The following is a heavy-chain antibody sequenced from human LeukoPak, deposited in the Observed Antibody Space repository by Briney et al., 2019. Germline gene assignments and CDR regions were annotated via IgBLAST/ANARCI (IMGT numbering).Heavy chain of an antibody. J-gene: IGHJ5*02. V-gene: IGHV4-4*09. D-gene: IGHD6-13*01. CDR1: GGSISSYY. CDR3: ARTYSSSWYVHWFDP. CDR2: IYTSGST. Sequence: SETLSLTCTVSGGSISSYYWSWIRQPPGKGLEWIGYIYTSGSTNYNPSLKSRVTISVDTSKNQFSLKLSSVTAADTAVYYCARTYSSSWYVHWFDPWGPGNPGHRLL.